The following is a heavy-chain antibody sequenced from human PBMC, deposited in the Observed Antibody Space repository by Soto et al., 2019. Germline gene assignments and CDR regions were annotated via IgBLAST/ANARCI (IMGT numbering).Heavy chain of an antibody. CDR2: IYWDDDK. Sequence: QITLKESGPTLVKPTQTLTLNCTFSGFSLSTSGVGVGCIRQPQGKALEWLALIYWDDDKRYSPSLKSRLTITKDTSKNQVVLTMTNMDPVDRATYYCAHWGGLYGMDVWGQGTTVTVSS. CDR3: AHWGGLYGMDV. V-gene: IGHV2-5*02. D-gene: IGHD3-16*01. CDR1: GFSLSTSGVG. J-gene: IGHJ6*02.